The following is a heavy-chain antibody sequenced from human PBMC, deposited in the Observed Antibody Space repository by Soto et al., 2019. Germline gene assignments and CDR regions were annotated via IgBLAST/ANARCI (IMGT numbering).Heavy chain of an antibody. CDR1: GFNFSGSA. CDR2: IRSKANSYAT. Sequence: GGSLRLSCAASGFNFSGSAMHWVRQASGKGLEWVGRIRSKANSYATAYAASVKGRFTISRDDSKNTAYLQMNSLKTEDTAVYYCTRLLWIADAFDIWGQGTMVTVSS. D-gene: IGHD2-2*03. CDR3: TRLLWIADAFDI. V-gene: IGHV3-73*01. J-gene: IGHJ3*02.